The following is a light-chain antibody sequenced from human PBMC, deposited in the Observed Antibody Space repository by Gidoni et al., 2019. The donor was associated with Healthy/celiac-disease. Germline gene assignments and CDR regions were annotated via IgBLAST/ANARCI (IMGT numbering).Light chain of an antibody. CDR1: QSVSSY. V-gene: IGKV3-11*01. Sequence: EIVLTQSPATLSLSPGERATLSCRASQSVSSYLAWYQQKPGQAPRLLIYDASNRATGIPARFSGSGSVTDFTLTISSLEPEDFAVYYCQQRSNWQGTFGGGTKVEIK. CDR3: QQRSNWQGT. CDR2: DAS. J-gene: IGKJ4*01.